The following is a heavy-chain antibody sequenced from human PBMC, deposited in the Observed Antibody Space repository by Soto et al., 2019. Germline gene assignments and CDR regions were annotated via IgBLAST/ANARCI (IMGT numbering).Heavy chain of an antibody. CDR2: IIPIFGTA. Sequence: QVQLVQSGAEVKKPGSSVKVSCKASGGTFSSYAISWVRQAPGQGLEWMGGIIPIFGTANYAQKVQGRVTIAADKSTSTAYMELSSLRSEDAAVYYCARSPATETSPVESGVGYYGMDVWGQGTTVTVSS. D-gene: IGHD4-17*01. CDR3: ARSPATETSPVESGVGYYGMDV. V-gene: IGHV1-69*06. CDR1: GGTFSSYA. J-gene: IGHJ6*02.